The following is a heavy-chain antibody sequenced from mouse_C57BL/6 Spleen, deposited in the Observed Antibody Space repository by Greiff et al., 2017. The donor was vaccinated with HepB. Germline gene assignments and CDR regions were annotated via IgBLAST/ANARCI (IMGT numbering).Heavy chain of an antibody. CDR2: INYDGSST. V-gene: IGHV5-16*01. CDR3: ARVGTTVVAYWYFDV. Sequence: EVHLVESEGGLVQPGSSMKLSCTASGFTFSDYYMAWVRQVPEKGLEWVANINYDGSSTYYLDSLKSRFIISRDNAKNILYLQMSSLKSEDTATYYCARVGTTVVAYWYFDVWGTGTTVTVSS. J-gene: IGHJ1*03. D-gene: IGHD1-1*01. CDR1: GFTFSDYY.